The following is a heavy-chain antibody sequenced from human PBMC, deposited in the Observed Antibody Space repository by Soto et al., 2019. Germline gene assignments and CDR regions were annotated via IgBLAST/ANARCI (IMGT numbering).Heavy chain of an antibody. J-gene: IGHJ4*02. CDR1: GFPINKAW. Sequence: VGSVRLCCAVSGFPINKAWMGWVRQGPGKGLEWVGRLKSVSDGGKAEYTAPVKDRFTISRDDSKNMLYLQMNSLKAEDTAVYFCTTMRWNFWSTDWGQGTLVTVSS. CDR2: LKSVSDGGKA. V-gene: IGHV3-15*01. D-gene: IGHD3-3*01. CDR3: TTMRWNFWSTD.